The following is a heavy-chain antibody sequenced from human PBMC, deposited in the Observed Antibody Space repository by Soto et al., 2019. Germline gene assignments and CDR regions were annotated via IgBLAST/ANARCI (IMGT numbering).Heavy chain of an antibody. D-gene: IGHD3-16*01. V-gene: IGHV4-59*01. CDR3: ARGRFDFIWGTPAPYLDY. Sequence: SETLSLTCTVSGDSISTYYWTWIRQPPGKGLEWIGYIYNSATTKYNPSLRSRVTISVDTSKNQFSLKLSSVTTADTAVYYCARGRFDFIWGTPAPYLDYWGQGALVTVSS. J-gene: IGHJ4*02. CDR1: GDSISTYY. CDR2: IYNSATT.